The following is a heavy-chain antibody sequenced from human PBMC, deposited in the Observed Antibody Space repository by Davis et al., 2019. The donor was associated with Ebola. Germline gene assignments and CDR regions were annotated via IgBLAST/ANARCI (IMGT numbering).Heavy chain of an antibody. CDR1: GYTFISYY. J-gene: IGHJ4*02. D-gene: IGHD5-18*01. V-gene: IGHV1-18*04. Sequence: ASVKVSCKSSGYTFISYYMHWVRQAPGQGLEWMGWISPYNGKTNFAQKFQATVTMTTDTSTNTAYLELRSLRSNDTAVYYCARGGGYSFAPDFWGQGTLVTVS. CDR3: ARGGGYSFAPDF. CDR2: ISPYNGKT.